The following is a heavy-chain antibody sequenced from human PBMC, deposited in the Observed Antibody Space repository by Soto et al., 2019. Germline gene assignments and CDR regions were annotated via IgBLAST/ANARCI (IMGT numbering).Heavy chain of an antibody. Sequence: PGASLKISCKTSGYSFISYWVAWVRQKPGKGLEWMGTFYPGDSTSTYSPSFQGQVTISVDKSISTAYLHLSSLKASDTAMYYCARIIGDCRSDDCSWTFEIWCQGTTVAVSS. V-gene: IGHV5-51*01. CDR2: FYPGDSTS. CDR1: GYSFISYW. D-gene: IGHD2-2*03. CDR3: ARIIGDCRSDDCSWTFEI. J-gene: IGHJ3*02.